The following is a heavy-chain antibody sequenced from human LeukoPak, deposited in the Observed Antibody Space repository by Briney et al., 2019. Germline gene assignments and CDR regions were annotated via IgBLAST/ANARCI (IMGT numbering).Heavy chain of an antibody. V-gene: IGHV4-38-2*02. CDR1: GYSISSGYY. J-gene: IGHJ4*02. Sequence: SETLSLTCTVSGYSISSGYYWGWIRQPPGKGLEWIGSIYHSGSTYYNPSLKSRVTVSVDTSKNQFSLKLSSVTAADTAVYYCARIKPGIAVADYWGQGTLVTVSS. CDR3: ARIKPGIAVADY. D-gene: IGHD6-19*01. CDR2: IYHSGST.